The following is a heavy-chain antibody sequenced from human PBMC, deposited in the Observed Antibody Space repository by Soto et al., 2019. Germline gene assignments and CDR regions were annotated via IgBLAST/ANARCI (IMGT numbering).Heavy chain of an antibody. CDR3: AKDDRVHHDYWSGFYDS. V-gene: IGHV3-23*01. J-gene: IGHJ4*02. CDR1: RFTFSHYA. Sequence: EVQLLESGGGLVQPGGSLRLSCAVSRFTFSHYAMSWVRQAPGKGLEWVSTIGGSGDYSYYADSVKGRFIISRDNSKNTLYLQMNSLTAEDTAVYYCAKDDRVHHDYWSGFYDSWGQGTQVTVSS. CDR2: IGGSGDYS. D-gene: IGHD3-3*01.